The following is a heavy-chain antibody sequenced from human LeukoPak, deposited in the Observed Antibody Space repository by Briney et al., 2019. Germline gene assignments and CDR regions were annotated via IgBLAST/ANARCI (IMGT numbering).Heavy chain of an antibody. CDR1: GGSISSYY. Sequence: PSETLSLTCTVSGGSISSYYWSWIRQPPGKGLEWIGYIYYSGSTNYNPSLKSRVTISVDTSKNQFSLKLSSVTAADTAVYYCARMIGDYWGQGTLVIVSS. CDR2: IYYSGST. CDR3: ARMIGDY. V-gene: IGHV4-59*01. D-gene: IGHD3-16*01. J-gene: IGHJ4*02.